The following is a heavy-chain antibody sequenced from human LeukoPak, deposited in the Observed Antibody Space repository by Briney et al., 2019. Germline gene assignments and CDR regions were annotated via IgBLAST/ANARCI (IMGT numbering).Heavy chain of an antibody. D-gene: IGHD2/OR15-2a*01. V-gene: IGHV4-59*08. Sequence: GSLTLSCAASGFSFSNYGMHWLRQPPGKGLEWIGYIYYSGSTNYNPSLKSRVTISVDTSKNQFSLKLSSVTAADTAVYYCARSPTPPPSPFYDPNYYYYYGMDVWGQGTTVTVSS. CDR3: ARSPTPPPSPFYDPNYYYYYGMDV. CDR1: GFSFSNYG. J-gene: IGHJ6*02. CDR2: IYYSGST.